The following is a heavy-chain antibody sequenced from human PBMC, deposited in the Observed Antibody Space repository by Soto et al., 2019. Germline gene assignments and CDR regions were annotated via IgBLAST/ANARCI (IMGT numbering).Heavy chain of an antibody. V-gene: IGHV3-11*01. CDR2: ISSGGGSK. Sequence: GGSLRLSCAASGFRFSNYYMAWIRQAPGKGLEWVSYISSGGGSKYYADSVKGRFTIYRDNAKNILYLQMNSLRADDTAVYYCARAVPGFDSWGRGTLVTVSS. J-gene: IGHJ4*02. CDR1: GFRFSNYY. CDR3: ARAVPGFDS. D-gene: IGHD3-10*01.